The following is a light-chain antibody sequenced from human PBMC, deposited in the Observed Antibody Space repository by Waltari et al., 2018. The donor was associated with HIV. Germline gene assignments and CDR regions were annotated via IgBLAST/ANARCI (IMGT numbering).Light chain of an antibody. J-gene: IGLJ2*01. CDR3: ATLDDSLNGPV. Sequence: QSVLTQPPSVSGTPGQRVTIPCSGGSPNIRDNAVSRYQQFPGTAPKLLIYSNNQRPSGVPDRFSGSKSGTSASLAISGLQSEDEADYYCATLDDSLNGPVFGGGTKVTVL. CDR2: SNN. CDR1: SPNIRDNA. V-gene: IGLV1-44*01.